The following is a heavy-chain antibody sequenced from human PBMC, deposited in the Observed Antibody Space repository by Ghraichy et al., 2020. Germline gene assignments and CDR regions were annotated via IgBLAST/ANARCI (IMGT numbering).Heavy chain of an antibody. Sequence: SQTLSLTCTVSGGSISSYYWNWIRQPPGSGLEWIGYIYYNGNTNYNPSLKSRVTISKDTSNNQFSLRLSSVTAADTAVYYCARGLNSGHYYYYYYMDVWGKGTTVTVSS. CDR3: ARGLNSGHYYYYYYMDV. CDR1: GGSISSYY. V-gene: IGHV4-59*01. J-gene: IGHJ6*03. CDR2: IYYNGNT. D-gene: IGHD1-26*01.